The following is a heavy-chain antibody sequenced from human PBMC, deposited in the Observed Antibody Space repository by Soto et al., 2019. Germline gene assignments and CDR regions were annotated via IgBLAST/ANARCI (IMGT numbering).Heavy chain of an antibody. D-gene: IGHD3-22*01. CDR1: GFTFSSYW. V-gene: IGHV3-74*01. J-gene: IGHJ5*02. CDR2: INSDGSST. Sequence: EVQLVESGGGLVQPGGSLRLSCAASGFTFSSYWMHWVRQAPGKGLVWVSRINSDGSSTSYADSVKGRFTISRDNAKNTLYLQMNSLRAEDTAVYYCARGQKTYYYDSSGYYSPWGQGTLVTVSS. CDR3: ARGQKTYYYDSSGYYSP.